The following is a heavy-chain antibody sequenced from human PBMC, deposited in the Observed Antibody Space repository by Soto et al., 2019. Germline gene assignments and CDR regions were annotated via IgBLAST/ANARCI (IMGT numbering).Heavy chain of an antibody. V-gene: IGHV3-23*01. D-gene: IGHD3-9*01. J-gene: IGHJ4*02. CDR3: TTGIYYDFLPGYHNVAD. Sequence: WVSLRLSCAASGFTFSSYALSWVRQDPGKGLEWVSAISVSVGSTYYADSVKGRFTISRDNSKNTLYLQLNSLRAEDTAVYYCTTGIYYDFLPGYHNVADWGQGTRVTVSS. CDR1: GFTFSSYA. CDR2: ISVSVGST.